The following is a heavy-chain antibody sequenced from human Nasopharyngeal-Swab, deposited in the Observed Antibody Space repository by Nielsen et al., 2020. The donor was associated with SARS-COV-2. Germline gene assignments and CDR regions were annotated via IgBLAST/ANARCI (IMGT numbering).Heavy chain of an antibody. V-gene: IGHV3-43*02. CDR2: ISGDTYST. D-gene: IGHD5-18*01. CDR3: AKLPTAMDETYMDV. Sequence: GESLKISCVASGFTFDDYAMHWVRQAPGKGLEWVSFISGDTYSTNYVDSVKGRFTISRDNAKNSLYLQMNSLRAEDTALYYCAKLPTAMDETYMDVWGKGTTVTVSS. CDR1: GFTFDDYA. J-gene: IGHJ6*03.